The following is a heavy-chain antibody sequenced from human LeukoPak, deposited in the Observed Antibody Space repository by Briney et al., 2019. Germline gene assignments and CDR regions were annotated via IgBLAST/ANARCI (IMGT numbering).Heavy chain of an antibody. CDR1: GFTFSSYE. D-gene: IGHD3-22*01. V-gene: IGHV3-48*03. Sequence: PGGSLRLSCAASGFTFSSYEMNWVRQAPGKGLEWVSYISSSGSTIYYADSVKGRFTISRDNAKNSLYLQMNSLRAEDTAVYYCARDVGEGYDSSGYHLYGMDVWGQGTTVTVSS. J-gene: IGHJ6*02. CDR2: ISSSGSTI. CDR3: ARDVGEGYDSSGYHLYGMDV.